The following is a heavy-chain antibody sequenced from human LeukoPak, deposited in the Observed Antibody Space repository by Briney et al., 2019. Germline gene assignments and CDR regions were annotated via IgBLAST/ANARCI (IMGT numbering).Heavy chain of an antibody. CDR1: GFTFSSYW. Sequence: GGSLRLSCAASGFTFSSYWMSWVRQAPGKGLEWVANIKQDGSEKYYVDSVKGRFTISRDNAKNSLYLQMNSLRAEDTAVYYCARGDWNYYYYNGMDVWGQGTTVTVSS. CDR2: IKQDGSEK. V-gene: IGHV3-7*01. J-gene: IGHJ6*02. CDR3: ARGDWNYYYYNGMDV. D-gene: IGHD1-1*01.